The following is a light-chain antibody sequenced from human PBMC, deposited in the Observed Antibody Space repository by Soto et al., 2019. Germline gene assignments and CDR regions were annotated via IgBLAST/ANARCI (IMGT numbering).Light chain of an antibody. J-gene: IGKJ1*01. CDR1: QNIGTS. V-gene: IGKV1-5*01. CDR2: DAS. CDR3: QHYNSYSEA. Sequence: DIQMTQSPSTLSASVGYRFTITCRASQNIGTSLAWYQQTPGKAPKLLISDASTLESGVPSRFSGSGSGTEFTLTISSLQPDDFATYYCQHYNSYSEAFGQGTTGDI.